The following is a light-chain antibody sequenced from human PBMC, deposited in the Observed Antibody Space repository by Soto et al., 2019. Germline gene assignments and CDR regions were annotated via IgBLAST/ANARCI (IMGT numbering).Light chain of an antibody. V-gene: IGKV3-20*01. J-gene: IGKJ1*01. CDR3: HQYGRSLST. Sequence: EIGFTHSPYTLALSTGEWATLSCRVSQSVSSRYLAWYQHKPGQAPRLLIYGATSRATGIPDRFSGSGSGTDFTLTISGLEPEDFAVYYCHQYGRSLSTFGQGTKVDI. CDR2: GAT. CDR1: QSVSSRY.